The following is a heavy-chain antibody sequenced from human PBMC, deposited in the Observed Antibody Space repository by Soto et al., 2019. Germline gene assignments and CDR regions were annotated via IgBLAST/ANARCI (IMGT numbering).Heavy chain of an antibody. CDR2: ISAYNGNT. V-gene: IGHV1-18*01. Sequence: ASVKVSCKASGYTFTSYGISWVRQAPGQGLEWMGWISAYNGNTNYAQKLQGRVTMTTDTSTSTAYMELRSLRSDDTAVYYCAREETPYYDSSGYYDYWGQGTLVTVSS. J-gene: IGHJ4*02. D-gene: IGHD3-22*01. CDR3: AREETPYYDSSGYYDY. CDR1: GYTFTSYG.